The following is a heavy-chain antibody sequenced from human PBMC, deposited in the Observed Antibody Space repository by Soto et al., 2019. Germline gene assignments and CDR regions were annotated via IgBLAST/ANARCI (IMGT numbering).Heavy chain of an antibody. V-gene: IGHV3-11*03. D-gene: IGHD6-13*01. Sequence: QVQLLESGGGLVKPGGSLRLSCAASEFTVSAYYMAWLRQAPGKGLDWISYISGDSRYTNYADSVKGRFTISRDNDKNSLYLQMNSLRVEDTAVYFCASGQQVRMADIWGQGTMVIGSS. CDR2: ISGDSRYT. CDR1: EFTVSAYY. CDR3: ASGQQVRMADI. J-gene: IGHJ3*02.